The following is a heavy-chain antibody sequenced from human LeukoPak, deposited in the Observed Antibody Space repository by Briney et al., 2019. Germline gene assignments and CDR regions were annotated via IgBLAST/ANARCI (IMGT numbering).Heavy chain of an antibody. V-gene: IGHV3-15*01. D-gene: IGHD5-18*01. CDR1: GFTFTNAW. CDR3: TTAGEYNYGTMTY. J-gene: IGHJ4*02. CDR2: IKSKTDGGTT. Sequence: PGGSLRLSCAASGFTFTNAWMSWVRQAPWKGLEWVGRIKSKTDGGTTDYAVPVKGRFTISRDDSTNTLNLQMNSLESEDTAVYYCTTAGEYNYGTMTYWGQGTLVTVSS.